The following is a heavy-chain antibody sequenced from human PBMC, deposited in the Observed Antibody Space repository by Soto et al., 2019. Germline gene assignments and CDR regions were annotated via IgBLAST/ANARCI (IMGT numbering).Heavy chain of an antibody. V-gene: IGHV1-2*02. CDR2: VNPNSGGT. CDR1: GYTFTGYY. CDR3: ARGITMVRGVIMTYYYYYGMDV. J-gene: IGHJ6*02. Sequence: RSSVKVSCKASGYTFTGYYMHWVRQAPGQGLEWMGWVNPNSGGTNYAQKFQGRVTMTRDTSISTAYMELSRLRSDDTAVYYCARGITMVRGVIMTYYYYYGMDVWGQGTTVTVSS. D-gene: IGHD3-10*01.